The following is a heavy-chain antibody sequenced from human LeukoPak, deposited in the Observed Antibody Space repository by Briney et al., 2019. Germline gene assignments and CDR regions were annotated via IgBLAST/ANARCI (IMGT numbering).Heavy chain of an antibody. J-gene: IGHJ6*03. D-gene: IGHD6-13*01. CDR3: ASMYSSSWYSYYYYYMDV. Sequence: PSETLSLTCAVYGGSFSGYYWSWIRQPPGKGLEWIGEINHSGSTNYNPSLKSRVTISVDTSKNQFSLKLGSVTAADTAVYYCASMYSSSWYSYYYYYMDVWGKGTTVTVSS. V-gene: IGHV4-34*01. CDR2: INHSGST. CDR1: GGSFSGYY.